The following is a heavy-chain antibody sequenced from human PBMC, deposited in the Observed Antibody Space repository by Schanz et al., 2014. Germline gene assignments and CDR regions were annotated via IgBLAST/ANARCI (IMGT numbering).Heavy chain of an antibody. V-gene: IGHV4-59*02. CDR1: GGSVSTYK. D-gene: IGHD3-10*01. CDR3: AREWSSFDY. J-gene: IGHJ4*02. Sequence: QVQLQESGPGLVKPSATLSLTCTVSGGSVSTYKWGWIRQPPGKGLEYIGLISYGGLSDYNPSLKSRVTISLDTSKNQFSLNLNYVTAADTAVYYCAREWSSFDYWGQGALVSVSS. CDR2: ISYGGLS.